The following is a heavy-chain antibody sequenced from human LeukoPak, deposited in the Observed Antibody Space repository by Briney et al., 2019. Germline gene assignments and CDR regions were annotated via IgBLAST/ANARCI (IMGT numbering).Heavy chain of an antibody. Sequence: SETLSLTCTVSGGSISSSYWSWIRQPPGEGLEWIAYIYYSGSTNYNPSLKSRVTISVDTSKNQFSLRLNSVTAADTAVYYCARSSKYYDSSIQYLDYWGQGILVTVSS. CDR2: IYYSGST. CDR3: ARSSKYYDSSIQYLDY. CDR1: GGSISSSY. V-gene: IGHV4-59*08. D-gene: IGHD3-22*01. J-gene: IGHJ4*02.